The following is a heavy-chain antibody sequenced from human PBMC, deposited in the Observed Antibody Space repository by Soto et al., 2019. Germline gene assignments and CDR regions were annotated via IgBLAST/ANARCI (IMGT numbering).Heavy chain of an antibody. V-gene: IGHV3-23*01. CDR2: ISGSGGST. J-gene: IGHJ5*02. D-gene: IGHD4-17*01. CDR1: GFTFSSYA. Sequence: GGSLRLSWAASGFTFSSYAMSWVRQAPGKGLEWVSAISGSGGSTYYADSVKGRFTISRDNSKNTLYLQMTSLRAEDTAVYYCAKDTVHGDFHLFAPWGQGTLVPVSS. CDR3: AKDTVHGDFHLFAP.